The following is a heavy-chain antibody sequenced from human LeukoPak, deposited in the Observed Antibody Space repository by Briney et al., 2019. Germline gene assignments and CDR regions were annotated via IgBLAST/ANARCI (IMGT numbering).Heavy chain of an antibody. V-gene: IGHV1-69*05. CDR1: GGTFSSYA. CDR3: ARAGDGYNQKKQSFDY. J-gene: IGHJ4*02. CDR2: IIPIFGTA. D-gene: IGHD5-24*01. Sequence: GASVKVSCKASGGTFSSYAISWVRQAPGQGLEWMGGIIPIFGTANYAQKFQGRVTITTDESTSTAYMELSSLRSEDTAVYYYARAGDGYNQKKQSFDYWGQGTLVTVSS.